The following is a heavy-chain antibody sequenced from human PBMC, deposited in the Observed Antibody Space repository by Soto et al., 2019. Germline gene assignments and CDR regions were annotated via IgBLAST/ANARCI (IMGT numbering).Heavy chain of an antibody. CDR3: ARFGYHDAFDI. D-gene: IGHD5-12*01. V-gene: IGHV3-21*01. Sequence: GGSLRLSCAASGFTFSSYSMNWVRQAPGKGLEWVSSISSSSSYIYYADSVKGRFTISRDNAKNSLYLQMNSLRAEDMAVYYCARFGYHDAFDIWGQGTMVTVSS. CDR2: ISSSSSYI. J-gene: IGHJ3*02. CDR1: GFTFSSYS.